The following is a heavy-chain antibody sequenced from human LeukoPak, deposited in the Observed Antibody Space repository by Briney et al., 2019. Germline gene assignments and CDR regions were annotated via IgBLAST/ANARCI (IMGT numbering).Heavy chain of an antibody. CDR3: AHLPNGHDDYGDYRLAYYFDY. Sequence: SVKVSCKASGGTFSSYAISWVRQAPGQGLERMGGIIPIFGTANYAQKFQGRVTITADESTSTAYMELSSLRSEDTAVYYCAHLPNGHDDYGDYRLAYYFDYWGRGTLVTVSS. CDR2: IIPIFGTA. CDR1: GGTFSSYA. D-gene: IGHD4-17*01. J-gene: IGHJ4*02. V-gene: IGHV1-69*13.